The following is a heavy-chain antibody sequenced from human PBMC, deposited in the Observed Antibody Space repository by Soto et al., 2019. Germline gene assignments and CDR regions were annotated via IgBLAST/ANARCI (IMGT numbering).Heavy chain of an antibody. CDR1: GFSLSTRGVG. J-gene: IGHJ4*02. CDR2: IYWDDDK. Sequence: QITLKESGPTLVKPTQTLTLTCTFSGFSLSTRGVGVGWIRQPPGKALEWLAIIYWDDDKRYSPSLKSRLTTPKDPPKTQVVLTMTNMDPVDTAPYSCAHKGGGDRILDYWGQGTLVTVSS. D-gene: IGHD3-16*01. CDR3: AHKGGGDRILDY. V-gene: IGHV2-5*02.